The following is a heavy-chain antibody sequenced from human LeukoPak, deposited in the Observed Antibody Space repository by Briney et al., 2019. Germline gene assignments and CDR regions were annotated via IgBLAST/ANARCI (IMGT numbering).Heavy chain of an antibody. CDR1: GFDFNIYS. J-gene: IGHJ4*02. CDR2: IKSNSDTI. V-gene: IGHV3-48*01. D-gene: IGHD2-2*01. Sequence: QSGGSLRLSCAASGFDFNIYSMDWVRQAPGKGLEWVAYIKSNSDTIYYADSVKGRFTISRDNAKNSLYLQMNSLRAEDTAVYYCAREGGYCSGTTCYGFDYWGQGTLVTVSS. CDR3: AREGGYCSGTTCYGFDY.